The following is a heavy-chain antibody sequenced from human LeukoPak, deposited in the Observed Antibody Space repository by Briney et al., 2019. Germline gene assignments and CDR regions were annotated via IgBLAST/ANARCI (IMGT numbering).Heavy chain of an antibody. J-gene: IGHJ4*02. D-gene: IGHD6-13*01. Sequence: GGSLRLSCAASGFPFSNYWMHWVRQAPGKGLVWVSRVNSDGSTTNYADSVKGRFTISRDNAENTLYMRMNSLRPEDTAVYYCARGYYSSSRFDSWGRGTLVTVSS. V-gene: IGHV3-74*01. CDR3: ARGYYSSSRFDS. CDR2: VNSDGSTT. CDR1: GFPFSNYW.